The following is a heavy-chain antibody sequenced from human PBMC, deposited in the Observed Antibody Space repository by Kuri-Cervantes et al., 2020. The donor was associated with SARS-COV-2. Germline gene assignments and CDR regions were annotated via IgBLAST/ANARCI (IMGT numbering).Heavy chain of an antibody. D-gene: IGHD3-3*01. J-gene: IGHJ6*03. CDR1: GFTFSSYS. CDR3: ARGPRPVRSGTPVHYYMDV. CDR2: ICTNGGST. V-gene: IGHV3-64*01. Sequence: GESLKISCAASGFTFSSYSMNWVRQAPGKGLRYVSAICTNGGSTYYANSVKGTFTVSRDHSKTTLYLHTGSLSAEDMAVYCCARGPRPVRSGTPVHYYMDVWGKGTTVTVSS.